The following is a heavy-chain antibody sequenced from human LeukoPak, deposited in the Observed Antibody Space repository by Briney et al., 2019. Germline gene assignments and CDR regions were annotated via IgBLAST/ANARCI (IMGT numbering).Heavy chain of an antibody. V-gene: IGHV3-23*01. CDR1: GFTFSSYA. CDR3: AVLVGYSYGTFDY. J-gene: IGHJ4*02. CDR2: ISGSGGST. D-gene: IGHD5-18*01. Sequence: PGRSLRLSCAASGFTFSSYAMSWVRQAPGKGLEWVSAISGSGGSTYYADSVKGRFTISRDNSKNTLYLQMNSLRAEDTAVYYCAVLVGYSYGTFDYWGQGTLVTVSS.